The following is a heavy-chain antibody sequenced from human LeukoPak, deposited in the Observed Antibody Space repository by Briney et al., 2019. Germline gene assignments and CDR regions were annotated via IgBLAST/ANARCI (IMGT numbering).Heavy chain of an antibody. Sequence: ASETLSLTCAVYSGSFSGYYWSWIRQPPGKGLEWIGEINHSGSTNYNPSLKSRVTLSVDTSKDQFSLKLSSVTAADTAVYYCARWFSSGGNWFDPWGQGTLVTVSS. CDR3: ARWFSSGGNWFDP. J-gene: IGHJ5*02. CDR1: SGSFSGYY. V-gene: IGHV4-34*01. CDR2: INHSGST. D-gene: IGHD6-25*01.